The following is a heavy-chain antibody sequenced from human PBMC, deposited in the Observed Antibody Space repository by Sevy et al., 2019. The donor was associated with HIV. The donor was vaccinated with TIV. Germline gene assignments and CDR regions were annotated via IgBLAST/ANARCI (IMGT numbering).Heavy chain of an antibody. J-gene: IGHJ4*01. V-gene: IGHV3-21*01. D-gene: IGHD2-2*01. CDR3: ARDGGRSTTSCLLYFDY. CDR2: ISSSSRYI. CDR1: GFTFSSYT. Sequence: GGSLRLSCAVSGFTFSSYTMNWVRQAPGKGLEWVSSISSSSRYIYYADSVKGRFTISRDNAKNSVYLQMNSLRTEDTAVYYCARDGGRSTTSCLLYFDYWGQGTLVTVSS.